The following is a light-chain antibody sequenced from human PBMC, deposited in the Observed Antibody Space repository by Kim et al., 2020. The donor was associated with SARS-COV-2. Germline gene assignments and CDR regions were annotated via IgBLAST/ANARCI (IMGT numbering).Light chain of an antibody. CDR2: EYK. J-gene: IGLJ3*02. CDR3: QSFDNNIWV. Sequence: GNTVTISCPPDTGSIDTTYVRGCQQRPGSAPTTVISEYKQRPSGVPDRFSFSIDTSSNSASLIISRLETEDEADYFCQSFDNNIWVFGGGTQLTVL. V-gene: IGLV6-57*03. CDR1: TGSIDTTY.